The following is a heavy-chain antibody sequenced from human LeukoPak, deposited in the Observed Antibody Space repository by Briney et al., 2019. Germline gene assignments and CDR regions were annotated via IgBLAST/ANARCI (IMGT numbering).Heavy chain of an antibody. CDR2: VSYSGST. D-gene: IGHD6-19*01. J-gene: IGHJ4*02. CDR3: ASLTQSAVAGHFDY. CDR1: GGSISNYY. Sequence: SETLSLTCTVSGGSISNYYWNWIRQPPGKGLEWIGYVSYSGSTNYNPSLKSRVTISLYTSKNQFSLKLSSVTAADTAVYYCASLTQSAVAGHFDYWGQGTLVTVSS. V-gene: IGHV4-59*01.